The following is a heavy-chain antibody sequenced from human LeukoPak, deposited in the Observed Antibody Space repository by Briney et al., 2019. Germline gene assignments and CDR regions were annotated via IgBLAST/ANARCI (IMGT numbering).Heavy chain of an antibody. CDR3: ARSRRGGMNARQFDY. J-gene: IGHJ4*02. CDR1: GDSISSHKW. CDR2: ISHSGST. D-gene: IGHD3-10*01. V-gene: IGHV4-4*02. Sequence: SETLSLTCTVSGDSISSHKWWWCWVRQSPGKGLEWIGEISHSGSTTYNPSLKSRVTISADMSKNQFSLSLTSVTAADTAVYYCARSRRGGMNARQFDYWGQGTLVTVSS.